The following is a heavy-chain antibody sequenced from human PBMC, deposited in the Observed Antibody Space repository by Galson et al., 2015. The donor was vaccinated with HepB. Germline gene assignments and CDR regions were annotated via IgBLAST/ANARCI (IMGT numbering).Heavy chain of an antibody. CDR1: GFTFSSYA. CDR3: AKDPGYSSSYPDY. CDR2: ISGSGGST. V-gene: IGHV3-23*01. D-gene: IGHD6-13*01. Sequence: SLRLSCAASGFTFSSYAMSWVRQAPGKGLEWVSAISGSGGSTYYADSVKGRFTISRDNSKNTLYLQMNSLRAEDTAVYYCAKDPGYSSSYPDYWGQGTLVTVSS. J-gene: IGHJ4*02.